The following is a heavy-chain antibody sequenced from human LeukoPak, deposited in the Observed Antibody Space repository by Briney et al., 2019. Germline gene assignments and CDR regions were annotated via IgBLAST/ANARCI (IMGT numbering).Heavy chain of an antibody. J-gene: IGHJ4*02. CDR3: ARLANRGDDY. Sequence: SETLSLTCTVSGGSISSYYWSWIRQPPGKGLEWMGYIYYSGSTNYNPSLKSRVTISVDTTKNQFSLKLSSVTAADTAVYYCARLANRGDDYWGQGTLVTVSS. V-gene: IGHV4-59*08. CDR1: GGSISSYY. CDR2: IYYSGST. D-gene: IGHD3-16*01.